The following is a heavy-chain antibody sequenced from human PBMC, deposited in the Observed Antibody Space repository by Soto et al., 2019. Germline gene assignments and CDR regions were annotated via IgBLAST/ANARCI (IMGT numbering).Heavy chain of an antibody. CDR3: ARGRELTVYYFDS. CDR2: IIPIFGTA. J-gene: IGHJ4*02. CDR1: GGTFSSYA. D-gene: IGHD3-10*01. Sequence: SSVHVSCKASGGTFSSYAFRWVRQAPAQGLEWMGGIIPIFGTANYAQKFQGRVTITADESTSTAYMELSSMRSEDTAEYYCARGRELTVYYFDSWGQGTLVTVSS. V-gene: IGHV1-69*13.